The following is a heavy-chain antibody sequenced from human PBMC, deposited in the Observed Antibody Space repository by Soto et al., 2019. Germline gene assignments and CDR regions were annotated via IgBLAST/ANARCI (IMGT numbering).Heavy chain of an antibody. D-gene: IGHD4-17*01. J-gene: IGHJ4*02. CDR3: AKDLRPDGVWDFDY. V-gene: IGHV3-23*01. Sequence: GGSLKLSCAASGFTFSSYTMTWVRQAPGKGLEWVSGINSGGRTYYADSVKGRFTISRDDSKNTLYLQIISLRAEDTAVYYCAKDLRPDGVWDFDYWGQGTLVTVSS. CDR2: INSGGRT. CDR1: GFTFSSYT.